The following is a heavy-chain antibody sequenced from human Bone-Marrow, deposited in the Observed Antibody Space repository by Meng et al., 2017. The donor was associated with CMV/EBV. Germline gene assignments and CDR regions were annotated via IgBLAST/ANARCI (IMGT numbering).Heavy chain of an antibody. Sequence: ASVKVSCKASGYTFTSFGISWVRQAPGQGLEWMGWISAYNGNTNYAQKLQGRVTMNTDTSTSTAYMELRSLRSDDTAVYYCARDSITIFGVVTDYWGQGTLVTVSS. V-gene: IGHV1-18*01. J-gene: IGHJ4*02. CDR2: ISAYNGNT. CDR3: ARDSITIFGVVTDY. D-gene: IGHD3-3*01. CDR1: GYTFTSFG.